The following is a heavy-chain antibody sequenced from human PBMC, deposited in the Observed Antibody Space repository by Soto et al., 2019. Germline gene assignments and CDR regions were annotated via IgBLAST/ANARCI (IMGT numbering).Heavy chain of an antibody. CDR2: IYHRGGGT. CDR1: GVSIDSGGYY. D-gene: IGHD2-15*01. J-gene: IGHJ4*02. Sequence: QVHLQESGPGLVKPSQTLSLICSVSGVSIDSGGYYWSWIRQRPGKGLEWIGYIYHRGGGTLYNPALKSRAAISIDTSKNHLLLDLTSITAADTAVYYCARDGGRCIGGTCLTNWGQGTLVTVSS. CDR3: ARDGGRCIGGTCLTN. V-gene: IGHV4-31*03.